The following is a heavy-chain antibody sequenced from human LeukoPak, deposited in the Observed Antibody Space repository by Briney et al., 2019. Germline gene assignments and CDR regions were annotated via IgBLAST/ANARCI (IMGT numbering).Heavy chain of an antibody. CDR1: GYTFSSYA. Sequence: GGSLRLSCAASGYTFSSYAMHWVRQAPGKGLEYVSAISSNGGSTYYANSVKGRFTISRDNSKNTLYLQMGSLRAEDMVVYYCGREAPGIGINWFDPLGQGTLVTVSS. J-gene: IGHJ5*02. V-gene: IGHV3-64*01. CDR3: GREAPGIGINWFDP. CDR2: ISSNGGST. D-gene: IGHD3-10*01.